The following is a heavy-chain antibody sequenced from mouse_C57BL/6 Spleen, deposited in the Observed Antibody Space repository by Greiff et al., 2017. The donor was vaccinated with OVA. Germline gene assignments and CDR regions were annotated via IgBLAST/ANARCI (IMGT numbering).Heavy chain of an antibody. CDR2: IHPNSGST. Sequence: VQLQQSGAELVKPGASVKLSCKASGYTFTSYWMHWVKQRPGQGLEWIGMIHPNSGSTNYNEKFKSKATLTVDKSSSTAYMQLSSLTSEDSAVYYCARGNYYGSDVYFDYWGQGTTLTVSS. V-gene: IGHV1-64*01. J-gene: IGHJ2*01. D-gene: IGHD1-1*01. CDR3: ARGNYYGSDVYFDY. CDR1: GYTFTSYW.